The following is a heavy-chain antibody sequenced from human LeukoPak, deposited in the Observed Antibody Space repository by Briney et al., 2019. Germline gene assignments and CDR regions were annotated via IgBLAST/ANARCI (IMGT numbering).Heavy chain of an antibody. V-gene: IGHV1-69*06. CDR1: GGTFSSYA. Sequence: SVKVSCKASGGTFSSYAISWVRQAPGQGLEWMGGIIPIFGTANYAQKFQGRVTITADKSTSTAYMKLSSLRSEDTAVYYCAGSIAAAGFKKDYWGQGTLVTVSS. J-gene: IGHJ4*02. CDR2: IIPIFGTA. CDR3: AGSIAAAGFKKDY. D-gene: IGHD6-13*01.